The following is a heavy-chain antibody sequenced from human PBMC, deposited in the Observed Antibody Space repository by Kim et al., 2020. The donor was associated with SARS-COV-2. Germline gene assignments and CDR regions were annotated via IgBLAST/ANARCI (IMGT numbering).Heavy chain of an antibody. D-gene: IGHD6-19*01. Sequence: SETLSLTCTVSAGSLRSSGYYWGWVRQPPGLGLEWIATAYYTGDTYYNPSLKSRVTMSVDTSNNQFSLKLGSVTAADTALYFCARHHRCSSDWYAAFYY. CDR1: AGSLRSSGYY. V-gene: IGHV4-39*01. CDR3: ARHHRCSSDWYAAFYY. J-gene: IGHJ4*01. CDR2: AYYTGDT.